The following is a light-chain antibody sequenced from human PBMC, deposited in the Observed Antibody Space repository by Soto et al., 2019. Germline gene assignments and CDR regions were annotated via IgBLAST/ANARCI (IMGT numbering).Light chain of an antibody. Sequence: EIVMTQSPATLSVSPGERATLSCRASQSVSSNLAWYQQKPGQAPRLLIYGASTRATGIPDRFSGSGSGTDFTLTISRLQSEDFAVYYCQQYNNWPPWTFGQGTKVDIK. V-gene: IGKV3-15*01. CDR1: QSVSSN. CDR2: GAS. CDR3: QQYNNWPPWT. J-gene: IGKJ1*01.